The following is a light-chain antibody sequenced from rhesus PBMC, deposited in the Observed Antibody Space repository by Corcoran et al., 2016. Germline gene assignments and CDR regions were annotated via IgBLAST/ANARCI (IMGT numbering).Light chain of an antibody. CDR3: LQYSSSLWT. V-gene: IGKV1-22*01. CDR2: KAS. J-gene: IGKJ1*01. CDR1: QSISSW. Sequence: DIQMTQSPSSLSVSVGDTVTITCRASQSISSWLDWYQQKPGKAPKLLIYKASSLQSGVPSRFSGSGSGTDFTLTINSLQPEDFATYYCLQYSSSLWTFGQGTKVEIK.